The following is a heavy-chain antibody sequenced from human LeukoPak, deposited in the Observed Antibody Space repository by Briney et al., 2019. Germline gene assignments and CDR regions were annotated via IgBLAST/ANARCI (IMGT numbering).Heavy chain of an antibody. Sequence: PGGSLRLSCAASGFTFSSYAMSWVRQAPGKGLEWVSAISGSGGSTYYADSVKGRFTISRDNSKNTLYPQMNSLRAEDTAVYYCAKDHGSWGYSSSWYPYWGQGTLVTVSS. CDR1: GFTFSSYA. J-gene: IGHJ4*02. V-gene: IGHV3-23*01. CDR3: AKDHGSWGYSSSWYPY. D-gene: IGHD6-13*01. CDR2: ISGSGGST.